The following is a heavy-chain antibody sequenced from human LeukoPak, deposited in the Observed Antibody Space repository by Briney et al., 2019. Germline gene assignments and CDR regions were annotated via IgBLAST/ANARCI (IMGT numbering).Heavy chain of an antibody. CDR2: INPNSGGT. D-gene: IGHD5-12*01. CDR1: GYTFTGYY. Sequence: ASVKVSCKASGYTFTGYYMHWVRQAPGQGLEWMGWINPNSGGTNYAQKFQGRVTMTRDTSISTAYMELSRLRSDDTAVYYCARGYSGYLNPYYYMDVXGKGTTVTVSS. CDR3: ARGYSGYLNPYYYMDV. V-gene: IGHV1-2*02. J-gene: IGHJ6*03.